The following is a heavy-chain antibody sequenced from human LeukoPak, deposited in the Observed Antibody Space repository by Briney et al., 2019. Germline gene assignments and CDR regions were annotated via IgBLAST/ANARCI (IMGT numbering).Heavy chain of an antibody. V-gene: IGHV1-18*01. Sequence: ASVKVSCKASGYTFTSYGISWVRQAPGQGLEWMGWISAYNGNTNYAQKLQGRVTMTTDTSTSTAYMELRSLRPDDTAVYYCARNYYDSSGSTFDYWGQGTLVTVSS. CDR3: ARNYYDSSGSTFDY. D-gene: IGHD3-22*01. J-gene: IGHJ4*02. CDR1: GYTFTSYG. CDR2: ISAYNGNT.